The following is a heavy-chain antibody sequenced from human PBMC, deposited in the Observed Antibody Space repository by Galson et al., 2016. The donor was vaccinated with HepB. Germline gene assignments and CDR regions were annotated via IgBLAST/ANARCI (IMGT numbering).Heavy chain of an antibody. CDR2: IYYSGAP. V-gene: IGHV4-59*01. CDR1: GGSISSYY. J-gene: IGHJ4*02. D-gene: IGHD4-23*01. CDR3: AREEYDGNGLDY. Sequence: SETLSLTCTVSGGSISSYYWAWIRQPPGKGLEWIGYIYYSGAPNYNPSLKSRVTISVDTSKNQFSLRLSSVTAADTAVCYCAREEYDGNGLDYWGQGTLVTVSS.